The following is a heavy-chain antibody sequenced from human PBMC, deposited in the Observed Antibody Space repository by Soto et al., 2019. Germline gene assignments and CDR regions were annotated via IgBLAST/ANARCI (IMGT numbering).Heavy chain of an antibody. Sequence: QVHLGQCGVEVKEPGAAVKISCKASGYIFTNYGVTWLRQAPGQGLEWVGWISASSSRTSSAEKLQDRVIMTTDASTSTAYMELRRLTSHDTAVYFWARGRTRVGDTHVDLWGQGSLVTVSS. CDR1: GYIFTNYG. CDR3: ARGRTRVGDTHVDL. D-gene: IGHD1-26*01. V-gene: IGHV1-18*01. J-gene: IGHJ5*02. CDR2: ISASSSRT.